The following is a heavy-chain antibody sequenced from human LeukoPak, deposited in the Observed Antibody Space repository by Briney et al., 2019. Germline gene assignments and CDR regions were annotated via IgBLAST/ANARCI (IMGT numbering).Heavy chain of an antibody. Sequence: ASVKVSCKVSGYSLTDLSIHWLRQAPGKGPEWMGRFDLEDGERIYAQNLQGRVTMTEDTSTDTAYMELSSLRSEDTAVYYCATGSTSMTVDYIHYWGQGTLVTVSS. D-gene: IGHD4-11*01. CDR2: FDLEDGER. J-gene: IGHJ4*02. CDR3: ATGSTSMTVDYIHY. CDR1: GYSLTDLS. V-gene: IGHV1-24*01.